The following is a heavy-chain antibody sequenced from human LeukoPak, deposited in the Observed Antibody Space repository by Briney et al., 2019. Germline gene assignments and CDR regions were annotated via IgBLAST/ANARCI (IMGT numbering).Heavy chain of an antibody. Sequence: GGSLRLSCAASGFTFSSYEMNWVRQAPGKGLEYVSAISSNGGSTYYANSVKGRFTISRDNSKNTLYLQMGSLRAEDMAVYYCARGRAVAGLLYDYWGQGTLVTVSS. J-gene: IGHJ4*02. V-gene: IGHV3-64*01. CDR2: ISSNGGST. CDR1: GFTFSSYE. D-gene: IGHD6-19*01. CDR3: ARGRAVAGLLYDY.